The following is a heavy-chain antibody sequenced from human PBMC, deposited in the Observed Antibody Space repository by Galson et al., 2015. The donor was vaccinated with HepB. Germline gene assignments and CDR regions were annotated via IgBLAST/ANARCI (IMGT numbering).Heavy chain of an antibody. D-gene: IGHD1-1*01. CDR2: ISYDGSNK. CDR1: GFTFSSYG. CDR3: AVLGNWNDVHDAFDI. V-gene: IGHV3-30*03. Sequence: SLRLSCAASGFTFSSYGMHWVRQAPGKGLEWVAVISYDGSNKYYADSVKGRFTISRDNSKNTLYLQMNSLRAEDTAVYYCAVLGNWNDVHDAFDIWGQGTMVTVSS. J-gene: IGHJ3*02.